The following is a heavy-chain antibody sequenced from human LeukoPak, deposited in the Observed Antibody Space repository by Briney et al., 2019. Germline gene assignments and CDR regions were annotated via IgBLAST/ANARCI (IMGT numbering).Heavy chain of an antibody. CDR2: INPNSGGT. V-gene: IGHV1-2*06. CDR3: ARSGFAVPFDY. J-gene: IGHJ4*02. Sequence: ASVKVSCKASGYTFTGYYMYWVRQAPGQGREGMGRINPNSGGTNYAQKFQGRVTMTRDTSISTAYMELSRPRSDDTAVYYCARSGFAVPFDYWGQGTLVTVSS. D-gene: IGHD2-21*01. CDR1: GYTFTGYY.